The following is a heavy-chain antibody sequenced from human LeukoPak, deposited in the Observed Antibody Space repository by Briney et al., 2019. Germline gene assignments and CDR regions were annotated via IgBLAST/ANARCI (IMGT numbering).Heavy chain of an antibody. Sequence: GGSLRLSCAASGFTFSNYAMTWVRQAPGKGLEWVSSITNSGGSANYADSVKGRFTISRDTSKNTLYLHLNSLRAEDTALYYCAKSYKDNRYSFDCWGQGTLVTVSS. D-gene: IGHD1-14*01. CDR3: AKSYKDNRYSFDC. J-gene: IGHJ4*02. CDR2: ITNSGGSA. V-gene: IGHV3-23*01. CDR1: GFTFSNYA.